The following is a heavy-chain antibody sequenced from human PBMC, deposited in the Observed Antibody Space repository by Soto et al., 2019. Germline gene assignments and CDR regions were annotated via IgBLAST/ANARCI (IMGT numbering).Heavy chain of an antibody. CDR3: ARGPGVLRFLEWSNKIYFDY. CDR1: GGSFSGYY. Sequence: SETLSLTCAVYGGSFSGYYWSWIRQPPGKGLEWIGEINHSGSTNYNPSLKSRVTISVDTSKNQFSLKLSSVTAADTAVYYCARGPGVLRFLEWSNKIYFDYWGQGTLVT. D-gene: IGHD3-3*01. J-gene: IGHJ4*02. V-gene: IGHV4-34*01. CDR2: INHSGST.